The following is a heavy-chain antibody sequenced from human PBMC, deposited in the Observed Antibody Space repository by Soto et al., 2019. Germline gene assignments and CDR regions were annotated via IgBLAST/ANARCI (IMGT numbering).Heavy chain of an antibody. CDR1: GFTFGSYA. V-gene: IGHV3-33*01. Sequence: VQLVESGGGVVQPGGSLRLSCAASGFTFGSYAMHWVRQAPGKGLEWVTVIWYDGSNKYYTDSVKGRFTISRDNSKNTLYLQMNSLRAEDTAVYYCARASSKGTTDWYYFDYWGQGTLVTVSS. D-gene: IGHD4-4*01. J-gene: IGHJ4*02. CDR3: ARASSKGTTDWYYFDY. CDR2: IWYDGSNK.